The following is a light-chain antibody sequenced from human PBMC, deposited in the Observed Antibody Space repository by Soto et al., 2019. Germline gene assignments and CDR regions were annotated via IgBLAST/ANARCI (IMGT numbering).Light chain of an antibody. CDR3: QQYGSSPMYT. J-gene: IGKJ2*01. CDR2: GAS. V-gene: IGKV3-20*01. Sequence: EIVLTQSPGTLSLSPGERATLSCRASQSVSSSYLAWYQQKPGQAPRLLIYGASSRATGIPDRFSGSGSGTDFTITISRLEPEDFAVYYCQQYGSSPMYTFGQGTQLEIK. CDR1: QSVSSSY.